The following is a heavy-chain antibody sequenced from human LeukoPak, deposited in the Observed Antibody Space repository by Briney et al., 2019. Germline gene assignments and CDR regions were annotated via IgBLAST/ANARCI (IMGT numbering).Heavy chain of an antibody. CDR2: IGSSSSYI. J-gene: IGHJ3*02. D-gene: IGHD2-15*01. V-gene: IGHV3-21*01. CDR1: GFTFSTYS. CDR3: ARERGGIDAFDI. Sequence: PGGSLRLSCAASGFTFSTYSMNWVRQAPGKGLEWVSSIGSSSSYIYYADSVKGRFTISRDNAKNSLYLQMNSLRAEDTAVYYCARERGGIDAFDIWGQGTMVTVSS.